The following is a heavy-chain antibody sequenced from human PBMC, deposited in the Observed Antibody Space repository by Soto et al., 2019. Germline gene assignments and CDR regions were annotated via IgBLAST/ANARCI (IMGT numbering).Heavy chain of an antibody. CDR3: ARVAPKLNYCSSGYYWGYFDY. J-gene: IGHJ4*02. D-gene: IGHD3-22*01. Sequence: QVQLVESGGGVVQPGRSLRLSCAASGFTFSSYAMHCVRQAPGKGLEWVAVISYDGSNKYYADSVKGRFTISRDNSKNTLYLQMNSLRAEDTAVYYCARVAPKLNYCSSGYYWGYFDYWGQGTLVTVSS. CDR2: ISYDGSNK. V-gene: IGHV3-30-3*01. CDR1: GFTFSSYA.